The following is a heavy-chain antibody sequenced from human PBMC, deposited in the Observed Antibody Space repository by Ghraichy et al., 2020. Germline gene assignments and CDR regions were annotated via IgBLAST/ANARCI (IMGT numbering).Heavy chain of an antibody. CDR1: GFTFRIYD. CDR2: MLYDVSKK. V-gene: IGHV3-30*18. D-gene: IGHD6-19*01. J-gene: IGHJ6*02. CDR3: AKDDEAYSSTYYYGMDV. Sequence: GGSLRLSCAASGFTFRIYDMHWVRQAPGKGLDWVAAMLYDVSKKNYADSMKGRFAISRDNSKNTLYLQMSSLSAEDTAVYYCAKDDEAYSSTYYYGMDVWGQGTTATVSS.